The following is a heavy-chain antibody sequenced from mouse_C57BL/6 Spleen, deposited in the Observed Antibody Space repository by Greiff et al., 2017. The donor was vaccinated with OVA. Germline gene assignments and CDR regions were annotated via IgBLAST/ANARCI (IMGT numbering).Heavy chain of an antibody. CDR2: SRNKANDYTT. CDR3: ARDAPRSRSYAY. V-gene: IGHV7-1*01. D-gene: IGHD1-1*01. CDR1: GFTFSDFY. J-gene: IGHJ3*01. Sequence: DVKLVESGGGLVQSGRSLRLSCATSGFTFSDFYMEWVRQAPGKGLEWIAASRNKANDYTTEYSASVKGRFIVSRDTSQSILYLQMNALGAEDTAIYYCARDAPRSRSYAYWGQGTLVTVSA.